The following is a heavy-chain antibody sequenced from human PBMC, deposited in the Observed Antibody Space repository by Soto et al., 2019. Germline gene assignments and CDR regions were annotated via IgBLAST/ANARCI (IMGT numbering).Heavy chain of an antibody. Sequence: SETLSLTCSVSGGSISTVGRYWTWNRQPPGKGLEWIGSIYHTGSTYYSKSLRSRLTMSADTSKSQFSLRLSSVTAADTAVYYCARATGTLRSRNCDYWGQGSLVTVSS. CDR1: GGSISTVGRY. CDR2: IYHTGST. V-gene: IGHV4-31*03. J-gene: IGHJ4*02. CDR3: ARATGTLRSRNCDY. D-gene: IGHD1-1*01.